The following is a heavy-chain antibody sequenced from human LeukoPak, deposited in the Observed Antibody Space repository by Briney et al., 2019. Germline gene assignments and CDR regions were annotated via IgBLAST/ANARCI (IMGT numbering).Heavy chain of an antibody. CDR3: ARAPQYYDFWSGPYYFDY. CDR1: GYAFTSYY. V-gene: IGHV1-46*01. Sequence: GASVKVSSKASGYAFTSYYMHWVRQAPGQGLEWIGIIDPSGGRTSYAQKFQGRVTMTRDMSTSTFYMELSSLRSEDTAVYYCARAPQYYDFWSGPYYFDYWGQGTLVTVSS. J-gene: IGHJ4*02. CDR2: IDPSGGRT. D-gene: IGHD3-3*01.